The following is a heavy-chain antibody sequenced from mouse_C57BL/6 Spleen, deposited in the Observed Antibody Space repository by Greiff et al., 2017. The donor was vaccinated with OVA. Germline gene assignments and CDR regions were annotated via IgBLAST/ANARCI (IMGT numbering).Heavy chain of an antibody. Sequence: QVQLQQSGAELVKPGASVKLSCKSSGYTFTEYTIHWVKLRSGQGLEWIGWFYPGSGSLKYNEKFKDKATLTADKSSSTVYMEVSRVTSEASAVYSCARHERRYWYFDDWGTGTTVTVSS. CDR3: ARHERRYWYFDD. CDR2: FYPGSGSL. J-gene: IGHJ1*03. V-gene: IGHV1-62-2*01. CDR1: GYTFTEYT.